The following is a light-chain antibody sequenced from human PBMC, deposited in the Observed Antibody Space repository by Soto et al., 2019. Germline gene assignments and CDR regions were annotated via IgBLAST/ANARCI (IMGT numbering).Light chain of an antibody. J-gene: IGKJ3*01. Sequence: EIVLTQSPGTLSLSPGERATLSCRASQSVSSSYLAWYQQRPGQAPRLLMYGASNRATGIPDRFSASGSGTDFTLTISILEPEDFAVYYCQQYGSSPRFTFGPGTKVDIK. CDR1: QSVSSSY. CDR2: GAS. CDR3: QQYGSSPRFT. V-gene: IGKV3-20*01.